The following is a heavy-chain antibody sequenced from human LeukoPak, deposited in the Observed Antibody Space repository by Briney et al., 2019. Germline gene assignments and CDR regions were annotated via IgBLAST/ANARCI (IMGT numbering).Heavy chain of an antibody. V-gene: IGHV1-69*04. CDR3: ASSRRPGSTAQYYYYYYGMDV. Sequence: SVKVSCKASGGTFSSYAISWVRQAPGQGLEWMGRIIPIFGIANYAQKFQGRVTITADKSTNTAYMELSSLRSEDTAVYYCASSRRPGSTAQYYYYYYGMDVWGQGTTVTVSS. CDR1: GGTFSSYA. CDR2: IIPIFGIA. D-gene: IGHD6-13*01. J-gene: IGHJ6*02.